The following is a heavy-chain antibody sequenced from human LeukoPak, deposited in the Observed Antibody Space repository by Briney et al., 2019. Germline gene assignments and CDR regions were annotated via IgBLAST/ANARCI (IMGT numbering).Heavy chain of an antibody. CDR2: ISNSGSTI. D-gene: IGHD3-22*01. CDR1: GFTFSDYY. J-gene: IGHJ4*02. V-gene: IGHV3-11*01. CDR3: ARGQYYYDSSGYWGFDY. Sequence: GGSLRLSCAASGFTFSDYYMSWIRQAPGKGLEWVSYISNSGSTIYYADSVKGRFTISRDNAKNSLYLQMNSLRAEDTAVYYCARGQYYYDSSGYWGFDYWGQGTLVTVSS.